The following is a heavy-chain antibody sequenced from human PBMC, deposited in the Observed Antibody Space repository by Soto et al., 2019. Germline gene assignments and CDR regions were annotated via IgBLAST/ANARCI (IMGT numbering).Heavy chain of an antibody. Sequence: PSETLSLTCTVSGGSISSSSYYWGWIRQPPGKGLEWIGSIYYSGSTYYNPSLKSRVTISVDTSKNQFSLKLSSVTAADTAVYYCARHRSGCSSTSCYYYYYYMDVWGKGTTVTVSS. J-gene: IGHJ6*03. CDR1: GGSISSSSYY. CDR3: ARHRSGCSSTSCYYYYYYMDV. D-gene: IGHD2-2*01. V-gene: IGHV4-39*01. CDR2: IYYSGST.